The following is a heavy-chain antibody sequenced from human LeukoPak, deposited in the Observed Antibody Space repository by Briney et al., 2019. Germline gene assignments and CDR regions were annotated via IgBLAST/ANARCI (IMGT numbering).Heavy chain of an antibody. V-gene: IGHV4-39*01. Sequence: SETLSLTCTVSDDSISSSSYYWAWIRQPPGKGLEWIGIIYYTGSTHYNPSLESRITISVDTSKNQFSLKLSSVTAADTAVYYCARQGPNLTVIVPTAVEYWGQGTQVTVSS. CDR3: ARQGPNLTVIVPTAVEY. CDR2: IYYTGST. J-gene: IGHJ4*02. CDR1: DDSISSSSYY. D-gene: IGHD2-2*01.